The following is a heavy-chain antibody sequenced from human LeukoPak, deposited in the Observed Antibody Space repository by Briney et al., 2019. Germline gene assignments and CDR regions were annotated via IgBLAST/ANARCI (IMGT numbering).Heavy chain of an antibody. Sequence: GGSLRLSCAASGFNLNTYTMNWVRQAPGKGLECVANINQDGSDKYYVDSVKGRFTISRDNTKNSLYLQMNSLRAEDTAVYYCVGGDYWGQGTLVTVSS. J-gene: IGHJ4*02. CDR3: VGGDY. V-gene: IGHV3-7*01. CDR2: INQDGSDK. CDR1: GFNLNTYT.